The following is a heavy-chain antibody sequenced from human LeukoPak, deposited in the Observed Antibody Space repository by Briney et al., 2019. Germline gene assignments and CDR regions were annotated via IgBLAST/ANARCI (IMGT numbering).Heavy chain of an antibody. J-gene: IGHJ6*02. V-gene: IGHV4-30-2*01. D-gene: IGHD1/OR15-1a*01. CDR2: IYHSGST. CDR1: GGSISSGGYY. Sequence: KPSQTLSLTCTVSGGSISSGGYYWSWIRQPPGKGLEWIGYIYHSGSTYYNPSLKSRVTISVDRSKNQFSLKLSSVTAADTAVYYCAREEHRGYYYGMDVWGQGTTVTVSS. CDR3: AREEHRGYYYGMDV.